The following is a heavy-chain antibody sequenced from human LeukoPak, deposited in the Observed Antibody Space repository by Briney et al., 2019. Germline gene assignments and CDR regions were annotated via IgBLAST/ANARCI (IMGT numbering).Heavy chain of an antibody. Sequence: PGGSLRLSCSASGFTFSSYSMNWVRQAPGKGLEWVSFISGGSRGIHYADSVKGRFTISRDNAENSLFLQMNSLRAEDTAVYYCAKRFSPVDSGSFEFDYWGQGTLVTVSS. CDR3: AKRFSPVDSGSFEFDY. J-gene: IGHJ4*02. CDR2: ISGGSRGI. CDR1: GFTFSSYS. V-gene: IGHV3-48*01. D-gene: IGHD1-26*01.